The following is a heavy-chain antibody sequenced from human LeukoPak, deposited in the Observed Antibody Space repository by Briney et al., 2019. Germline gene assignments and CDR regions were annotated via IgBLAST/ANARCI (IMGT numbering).Heavy chain of an antibody. J-gene: IGHJ4*02. Sequence: ASVKVSCKASGYTFTGYYMHWVRQAPGQGLEWMGWINPNSGGTNYAQKFQGRVTMTRDTSISTAYMGLSRLRSDDTAVYYCARDRSLSDSDYYDSSGYYYGDYWGQGTLVTVSS. V-gene: IGHV1-2*02. CDR2: INPNSGGT. CDR3: ARDRSLSDSDYYDSSGYYYGDY. CDR1: GYTFTGYY. D-gene: IGHD3-22*01.